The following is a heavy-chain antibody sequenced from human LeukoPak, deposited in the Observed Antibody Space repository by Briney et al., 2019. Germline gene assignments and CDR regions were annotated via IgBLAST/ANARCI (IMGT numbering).Heavy chain of an antibody. V-gene: IGHV3-21*01. D-gene: IGHD3-3*01. CDR3: ARDFGGY. CDR2: ISGTTGYI. J-gene: IGHJ4*02. CDR1: GITFSTYG. Sequence: GGSLRLSCVGSGITFSTYGLHWVRQAPGKGLEWVSSISGTTGYIYYADSVKGRFTISRDNAKNSLYLQMNSLRAEDTAVYYCARDFGGYWGQGTLVTVSS.